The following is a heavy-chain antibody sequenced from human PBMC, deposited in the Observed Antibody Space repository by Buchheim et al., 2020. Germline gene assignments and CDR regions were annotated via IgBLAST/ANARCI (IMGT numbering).Heavy chain of an antibody. CDR1: GFTFSSYS. J-gene: IGHJ4*02. V-gene: IGHV3-21*01. D-gene: IGHD4/OR15-4a*01. Sequence: EVQLVESGGGLVKPGGSLRLSCAASGFTFSSYSMNWVRQAPGKGLEWVSSISTSSSYIYYADSVKGRFTISRDNAKNSLYLQMNSLRAEDTAVYYCARVRPDNDYGVGADYWGQGTL. CDR2: ISTSSSYI. CDR3: ARVRPDNDYGVGADY.